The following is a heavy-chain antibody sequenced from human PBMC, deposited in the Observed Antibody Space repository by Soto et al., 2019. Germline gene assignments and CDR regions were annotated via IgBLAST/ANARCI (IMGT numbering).Heavy chain of an antibody. CDR1: GFTFSTYW. Sequence: PGGSLRLSCAASGFTFSTYWMNWVRQAPGKGLEWVANINQDGSDKSFVDSVKGRFTISRDNAKNMLYLQMNSLGAEDTAVYYCARDLNYWSLLIDHWGQGTLVTVSS. V-gene: IGHV3-7*01. D-gene: IGHD2-8*02. J-gene: IGHJ4*02. CDR2: INQDGSDK. CDR3: ARDLNYWSLLIDH.